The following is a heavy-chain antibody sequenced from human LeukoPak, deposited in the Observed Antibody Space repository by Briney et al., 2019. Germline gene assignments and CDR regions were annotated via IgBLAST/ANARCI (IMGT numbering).Heavy chain of an antibody. CDR1: GFTFSSYS. CDR2: ISSSSSTI. Sequence: PGGSLRLSCAASGFTFSSYSMNWVRQAPGKGLEWVSYISSSSSTIYYADSVMGRFTISRDNAKNSLYLQMNSLRDEDTAVYYCARDALRFLEWFLFDPWGQGTLVTVSS. J-gene: IGHJ5*02. V-gene: IGHV3-48*02. D-gene: IGHD3-3*01. CDR3: ARDALRFLEWFLFDP.